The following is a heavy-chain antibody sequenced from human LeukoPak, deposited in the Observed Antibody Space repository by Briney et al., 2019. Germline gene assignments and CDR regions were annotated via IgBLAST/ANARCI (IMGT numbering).Heavy chain of an antibody. V-gene: IGHV4-34*01. CDR3: ARTSYYYDSSGWYY. CDR2: INHSGST. J-gene: IGHJ4*02. D-gene: IGHD3-22*01. Sequence: SETLSLTCAVYGGSFSGYYWSWIRQPPGKGLEWIGEINHSGSTYYNPSLKSRVTISVDTSKNQFSLKLSSVTAADTAVYYCARTSYYYDSSGWYYWGQGTLVTVSS. CDR1: GGSFSGYY.